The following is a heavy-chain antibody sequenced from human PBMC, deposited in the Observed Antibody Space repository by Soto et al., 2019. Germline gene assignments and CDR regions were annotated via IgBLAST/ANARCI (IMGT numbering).Heavy chain of an antibody. CDR3: ARDPKYSSSSEYFQH. CDR2: IKQDGSEK. V-gene: IGHV3-7*03. CDR1: GFTFSSYW. J-gene: IGHJ1*01. D-gene: IGHD6-6*01. Sequence: GGSLRLSCAASGFTFSSYWMSWVRQAPGKGLEWVANIKQDGSEKYYVDSVKGRFTISRDNAKNSLYLQMNSLRAEDTAVYYCARDPKYSSSSEYFQHWGQGTLVTVSS.